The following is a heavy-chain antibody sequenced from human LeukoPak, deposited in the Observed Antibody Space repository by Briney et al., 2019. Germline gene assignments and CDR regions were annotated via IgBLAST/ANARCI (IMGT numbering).Heavy chain of an antibody. J-gene: IGHJ4*02. CDR2: IRSKAYGGTS. V-gene: IGHV3-49*04. CDR3: TTDLVGYVIGGVDY. Sequence: GGSLRLSCTASGFTFGDYAMSWVRQAPGKGLEWVGFIRSKAYGGTSEYAASVKGRFTISRDDSKGIAYLQMNSLKTEDTAVYYCTTDLVGYVIGGVDYWGQGTLVTVSS. D-gene: IGHD1-26*01. CDR1: GFTFGDYA.